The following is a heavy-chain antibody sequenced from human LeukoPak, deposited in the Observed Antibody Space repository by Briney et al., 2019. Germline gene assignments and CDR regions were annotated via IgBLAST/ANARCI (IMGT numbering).Heavy chain of an antibody. CDR3: ASGSYPIDY. CDR1: GGSFSGYY. Sequence: PSETLSLTCAVYGGSFSGYYWSWIRQPPRKGLEWIGGINHSGSTNYNPSLKSRVTISVDTSKNQFSLKLSSVTAADTAVYYCASGSYPIDYWGQGTLVTVSS. D-gene: IGHD1-26*01. V-gene: IGHV4-34*01. CDR2: INHSGST. J-gene: IGHJ4*02.